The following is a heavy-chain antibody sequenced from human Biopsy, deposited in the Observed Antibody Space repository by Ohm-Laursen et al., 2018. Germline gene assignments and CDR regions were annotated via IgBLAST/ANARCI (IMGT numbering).Heavy chain of an antibody. J-gene: IGHJ5*02. V-gene: IGHV1-69*06. CDR2: VMPFFGTA. CDR1: GGTFSSYT. CDR3: ARHYYDTSGYNWFDP. D-gene: IGHD3-22*01. Sequence: SVKVSCKASGGTFSSYTLAWVRQAPGQRPEWMGDVMPFFGTAQYAPKLQGRVSMTADKTTYTAYMELTSLTSEDTAVYFCARHYYDTSGYNWFDPWGQGTLVTVSS.